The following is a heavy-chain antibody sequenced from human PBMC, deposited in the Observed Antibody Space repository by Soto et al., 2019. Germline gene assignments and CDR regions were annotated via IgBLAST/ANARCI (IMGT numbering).Heavy chain of an antibody. CDR2: ISGSGGST. J-gene: IGHJ5*02. Sequence: EVQLLESGGGLVQPGGSLRLSCAASGLTFSSYAMSWVRQAPGKGLEWVSVISGSGGSTYYADSVKGRFTISRDNSKNTRYLQMNSLRAEDTAAYYCAKRSSGNWFDPWGQGTLVTVSS. D-gene: IGHD3-10*01. CDR3: AKRSSGNWFDP. V-gene: IGHV3-23*01. CDR1: GLTFSSYA.